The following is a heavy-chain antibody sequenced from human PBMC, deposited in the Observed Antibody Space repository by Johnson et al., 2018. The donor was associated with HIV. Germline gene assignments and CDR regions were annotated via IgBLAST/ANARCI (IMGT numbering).Heavy chain of an antibody. Sequence: QVQLVEFGGGVVQPGRSLRLSCAASGFTFSSYAMHWVRQAPGKGLEWVAVISYDGSNKYYADSVKGRFTISRDNSKNTLYLQMNSLRAEDTAVYYCARVGDSSSSLGAFDIWGQGTMVTVSS. V-gene: IGHV3-30*04. CDR2: ISYDGSNK. D-gene: IGHD6-6*01. CDR3: ARVGDSSSSLGAFDI. J-gene: IGHJ3*02. CDR1: GFTFSSYA.